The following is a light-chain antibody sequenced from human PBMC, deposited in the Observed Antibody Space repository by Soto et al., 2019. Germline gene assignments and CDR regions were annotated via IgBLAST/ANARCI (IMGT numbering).Light chain of an antibody. Sequence: QSVLAQPSPLSVAPGQSINISCTGNKNEVGGYNYVSWYQHHPGKAPKLIIYDVSNRPSGVSNPFSGSKSGNTASLTISGLQPEDEADYYCSSYTTSNTRQIVFGTGTKVTVL. CDR1: KNEVGGYNY. V-gene: IGLV2-14*03. CDR3: SSYTTSNTRQIV. J-gene: IGLJ1*01. CDR2: DVS.